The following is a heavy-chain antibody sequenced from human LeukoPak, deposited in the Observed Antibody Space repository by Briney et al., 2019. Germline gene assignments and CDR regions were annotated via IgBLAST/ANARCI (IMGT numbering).Heavy chain of an antibody. CDR3: ARDGIQTPSGSYFSWFDP. CDR2: IYYSGST. D-gene: IGHD1-26*01. J-gene: IGHJ5*02. V-gene: IGHV4-59*01. Sequence: SETLSLTCTVSGGSISSYYWSWIRQPPGKGLEWIGYIYYSGSTNYNPSLKSRVTISVDTSKNQFSLKLSSVTAADTAVYYCARDGIQTPSGSYFSWFDPWGQGTLVTVSS. CDR1: GGSISSYY.